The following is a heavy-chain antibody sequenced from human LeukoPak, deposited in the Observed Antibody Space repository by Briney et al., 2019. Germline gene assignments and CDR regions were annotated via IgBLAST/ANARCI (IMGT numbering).Heavy chain of an antibody. J-gene: IGHJ4*02. V-gene: IGHV3-49*04. CDR2: IGSKAYGGTT. CDR3: TRYKRGTAMVSDY. D-gene: IGHD5-18*01. Sequence: PGRSLRLSCTTSGFTSGDYAMSWVRQAAGKGLEWVTFIGSKAYGGTTEYASSMKGRFTLLRDASKSTAYLQMNSLTTEDTAVYYCTRYKRGTAMVSDYWGQGTLVTVSS. CDR1: GFTSGDYA.